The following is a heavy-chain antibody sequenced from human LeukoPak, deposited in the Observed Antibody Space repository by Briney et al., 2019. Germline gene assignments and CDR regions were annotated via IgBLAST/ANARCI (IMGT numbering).Heavy chain of an antibody. V-gene: IGHV3-9*01. CDR1: GFTFDDYA. D-gene: IGHD2-2*01. CDR3: AKDVVVVVPPTRGVVDSFDY. CDR2: ISWNSGRI. J-gene: IGHJ4*02. Sequence: GGSLRLSCAASGFTFDDYAMHWVRQAPGKGLEWVSGISWNSGRIAYADSVKGRFTISRDNAKNSLYLQMNSLRAEDTAVYYCAKDVVVVVPPTRGVVDSFDYWGQGTLVTVSS.